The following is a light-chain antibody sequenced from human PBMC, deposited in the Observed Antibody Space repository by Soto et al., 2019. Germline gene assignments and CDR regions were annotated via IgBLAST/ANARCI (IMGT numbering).Light chain of an antibody. J-gene: IGLJ3*02. V-gene: IGLV2-8*01. CDR2: EVS. CDR3: SSYAGSNNLGV. CDR1: SSYVGGYNY. Sequence: QSVLTQPPSASGSRGQSVTISCTGTSSYVGGYNYVSWYQQHPGKAPKLMIYEVSKRPSGVPDRFSGSKSGNTASLTVSGLQPEDEADYYCSSYAGSNNLGVFGGGTKVTVL.